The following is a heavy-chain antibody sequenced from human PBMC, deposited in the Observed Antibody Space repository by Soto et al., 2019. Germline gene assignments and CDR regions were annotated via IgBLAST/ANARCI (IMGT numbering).Heavy chain of an antibody. Sequence: QVLLQESGPGLVKPSETLAITCSVSGGSIRSYYWSWIRQPPGKRLEWIGYISYSGPTNYNPALTWSLSISIAKTNSQFSLKLRSVTADDTDVYDCATGYNYSGAGTLKLDVWGQGTLVAVSS. D-gene: IGHD3-10*01. CDR3: ATGYNYSGAGTLKLDV. CDR2: ISYSGPT. J-gene: IGHJ4*02. CDR1: GGSIRSYY. V-gene: IGHV4-59*12.